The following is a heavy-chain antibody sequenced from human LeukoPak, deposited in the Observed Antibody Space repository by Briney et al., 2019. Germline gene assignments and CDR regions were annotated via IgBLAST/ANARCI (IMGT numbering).Heavy chain of an antibody. CDR3: ARGGNFRLYHYFYLDV. CDR2: IYTSGTA. V-gene: IGHV4-4*07. CDR1: GDSMNIYY. Sequence: SETLSLTCNVSGDSMNIYYWNWIRQPAGKGLEWIGRIYTSGTANYNPSLKSRVTMSIDTSKNQFSLRLNSVTAADTAVYFCARGGNFRLYHYFYLDVWGKGTTVTVSS. J-gene: IGHJ6*03. D-gene: IGHD2/OR15-2a*01.